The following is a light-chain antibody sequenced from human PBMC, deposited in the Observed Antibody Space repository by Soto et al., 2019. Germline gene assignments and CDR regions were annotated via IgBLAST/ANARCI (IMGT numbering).Light chain of an antibody. Sequence: EIVLTQSPGTLSLSPGERATLSCRASQSISSTYLAWYRQKPGQAPRLLIYAASSRATGIPDRFSGSGSGTDFTLTISRLEPEDFAVYYCQQYYASSWTFGQGNKVDIK. J-gene: IGKJ1*01. V-gene: IGKV3-20*01. CDR1: QSISSTY. CDR3: QQYYASSWT. CDR2: AAS.